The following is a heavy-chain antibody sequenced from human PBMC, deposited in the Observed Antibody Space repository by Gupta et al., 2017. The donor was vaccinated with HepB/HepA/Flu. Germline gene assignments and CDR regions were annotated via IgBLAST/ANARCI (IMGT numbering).Heavy chain of an antibody. V-gene: IGHV3-23*01. CDR1: GFTFGRNA. D-gene: IGHD3-3*02. CDR3: AKDLHFWSAMDV. J-gene: IGHJ6*03. CDR2: SGTDLRT. Sequence: EVQLLESRGGLVQPGGSLRPLCSASGFTFGRNAMSWVRPAPGKGLEWVSGSGTDLRTHYADSVKGRFTISRDNSKNTGYLQMNSLRAEDTAVYYCAKDLHFWSAMDVWGKGTTVTVSS.